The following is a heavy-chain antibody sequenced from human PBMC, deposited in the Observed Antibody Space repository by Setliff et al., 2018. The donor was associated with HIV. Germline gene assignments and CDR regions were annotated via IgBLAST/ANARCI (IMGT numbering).Heavy chain of an antibody. V-gene: IGHV3-21*01. CDR3: ARGTQGSGKTPYDY. CDR1: GFTFNTYS. J-gene: IGHJ4*02. D-gene: IGHD3-10*01. CDR2: ISSSSTYI. Sequence: GESLKISCAASGFTFNTYSMNWVRQAPGKGLEWVSSISSSSTYIYYADSVRDRFTISRDNAKNSLYLQMNSLRFEDTAVYYCARGTQGSGKTPYDYWGQGTLVTVSS.